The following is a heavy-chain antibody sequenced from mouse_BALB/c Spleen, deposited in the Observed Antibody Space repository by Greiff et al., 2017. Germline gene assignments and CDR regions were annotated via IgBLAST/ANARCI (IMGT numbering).Heavy chain of an antibody. CDR1: GFSLTSYG. CDR2: IWSGGST. Sequence: QVQLKESGPGLVQPSQSLSITCPVSGFSLTSYGVHWVRQSPGKGLEWLGVIWSGGSTDYNAAFISRLSISKDNSKSQVFFKMNSLQANDTAIYYCARTYGNYEGHFDYWGQGTTLTVSS. D-gene: IGHD2-1*01. V-gene: IGHV2-2*02. CDR3: ARTYGNYEGHFDY. J-gene: IGHJ2*01.